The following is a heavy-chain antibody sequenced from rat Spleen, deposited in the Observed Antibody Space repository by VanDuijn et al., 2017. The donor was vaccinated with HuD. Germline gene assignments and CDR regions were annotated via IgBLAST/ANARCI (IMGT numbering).Heavy chain of an antibody. CDR3: ARPTTGIPFNY. D-gene: IGHD1-9*01. V-gene: IGHV5-17*01. J-gene: IGHJ2*01. CDR1: GFIFSDYY. Sequence: EVQLVESDGGLVQPGRSLKFSCVASGFIFSDYYVAWVRQAPKKGLEWVAAILYDGSNTYYRDSVKGRFTVSRDNAKSTLYLQMDSLRSEDTAIYYCARPTTGIPFNYWGQGVMVTVSS. CDR2: ILYDGSNT.